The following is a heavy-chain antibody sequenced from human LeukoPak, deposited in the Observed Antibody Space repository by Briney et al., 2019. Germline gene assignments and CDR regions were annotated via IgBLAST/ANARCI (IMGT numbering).Heavy chain of an antibody. CDR2: ISYDGSNK. CDR3: AKDRGGAYYESSVDI. Sequence: GGSLRLSCAASGFTFSYYGLHWVRQGPGKGLEWVAVISYDGSNKYYADSVKGRFTISRDNSKNTLYLQMNSLRAEDTAVYYCAKDRGGAYYESSVDIWGQGTMVTVSS. J-gene: IGHJ3*02. D-gene: IGHD3-22*01. V-gene: IGHV3-30*18. CDR1: GFTFSYYG.